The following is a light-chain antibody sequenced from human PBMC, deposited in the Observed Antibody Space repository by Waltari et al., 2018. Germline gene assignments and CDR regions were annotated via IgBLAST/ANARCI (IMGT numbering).Light chain of an antibody. V-gene: IGLV1-44*01. J-gene: IGLJ2*01. CDR2: TTT. Sequence: QSVLTQPPSASGTPGQSVTISCSGNSSNIGNKLVNWYQQPPGTPPKLLIDTTTQRPSGVPDRFSGSKSGTSASLAISGLQSEDEADYYCATWDDSLNGPVFGGGTKLTVL. CDR3: ATWDDSLNGPV. CDR1: SSNIGNKL.